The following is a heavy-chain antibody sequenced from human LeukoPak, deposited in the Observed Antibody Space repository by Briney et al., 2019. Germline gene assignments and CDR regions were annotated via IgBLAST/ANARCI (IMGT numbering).Heavy chain of an antibody. CDR2: IYPGDSDT. D-gene: IGHD6-19*01. CDR1: GYSFTNYW. CDR3: ARLRSGWSHWDY. V-gene: IGHV5-51*01. J-gene: IGHJ4*02. Sequence: NAGESLKISCKGSGYSFTNYWIGWVRQMPGKGLEWMGIIYPGDSDTRYSPSFQGQVTISADKSISTAYLQWNSLKASDTAMYYCARLRSGWSHWDYWGQGTLVTVSS.